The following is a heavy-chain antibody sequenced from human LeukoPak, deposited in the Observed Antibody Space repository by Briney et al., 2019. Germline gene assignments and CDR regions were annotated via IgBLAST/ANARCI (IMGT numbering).Heavy chain of an antibody. D-gene: IGHD4-23*01. CDR1: GYTFTGYY. CDR3: ARDQEAYGGIPDY. V-gene: IGHV1-2*02. CDR2: INPNSGGT. J-gene: IGHJ4*02. Sequence: ASVKVSCKASGYTFTGYYMHWGRQAPGQGLEWMGWINPNSGGTNYAQKFQGRVTMTRDTSISTAYMELSRLRSDDTAVYYCARDQEAYGGIPDYWGQGTLVTVSS.